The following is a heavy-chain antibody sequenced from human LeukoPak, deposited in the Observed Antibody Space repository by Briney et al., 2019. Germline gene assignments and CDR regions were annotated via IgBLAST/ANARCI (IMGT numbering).Heavy chain of an antibody. CDR2: IIPIFGTA. V-gene: IGHV1-69*05. CDR3: ARVAYYYDSSGYYYDFDY. D-gene: IGHD3-22*01. CDR1: GGTFSSYA. Sequence: SVKVSCKASGGTFSSYAISWVRQAPGQGLEWMGRIIPIFGTANYAQKFQGRVTITTDESTSTAYMELSSLRSEDTAVYYCARVAYYYDSSGYYYDFDYWGQGTLVTVSS. J-gene: IGHJ4*02.